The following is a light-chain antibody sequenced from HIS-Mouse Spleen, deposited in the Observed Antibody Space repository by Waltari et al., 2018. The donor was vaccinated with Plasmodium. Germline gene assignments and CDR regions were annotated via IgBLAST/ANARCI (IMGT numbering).Light chain of an antibody. J-gene: IGLJ2*01. CDR2: DNN. CDR1: SPHLGNNY. V-gene: IGLV1-51*01. Sequence: QSVLTQPPPVSAAPGQKVTISCSGSSPHLGNNYVSWYQQPPGTAPKLLIYDNNKRPSGIPDRFSGSKSGTSATLGITGLQTGDEADYYCGTWDSSLSAGVVFGGGTKLTVL. CDR3: GTWDSSLSAGVV.